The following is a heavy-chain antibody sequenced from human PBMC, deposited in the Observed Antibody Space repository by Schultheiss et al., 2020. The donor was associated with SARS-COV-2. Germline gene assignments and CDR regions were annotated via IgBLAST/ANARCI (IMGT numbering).Heavy chain of an antibody. Sequence: SETLSLTCTVSGDSISSYYWSWIRQPPGKGLEWIGRIYTSGSTNYNPSLKSRVTISVDKSKNQFSLKLSSVTAADTAVYYCARGSHSTGWYYYYYMDVWGKGTTVTVSS. CDR3: ARGSHSTGWYYYYYMDV. D-gene: IGHD3-9*01. CDR1: GDSISSYY. V-gene: IGHV4-4*07. J-gene: IGHJ6*03. CDR2: IYTSGST.